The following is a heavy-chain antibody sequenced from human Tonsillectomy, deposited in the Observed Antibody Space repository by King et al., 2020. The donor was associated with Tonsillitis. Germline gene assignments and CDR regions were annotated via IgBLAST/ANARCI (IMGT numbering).Heavy chain of an antibody. Sequence: VQLVESGGGFFQPGGSLRLSCAASGFTVSSTYMGWVRPPPGKGLVWVSVFYGGPYTHYADSVKGRFTISADRSKNTLYLQMNSLRAEDTAVYYCTRDHHPAYYYYMDVWGKGTTVTVSS. J-gene: IGHJ6*03. CDR2: FYGGPYT. CDR1: GFTVSSTY. CDR3: TRDHHPAYYYYMDV. V-gene: IGHV3-66*01.